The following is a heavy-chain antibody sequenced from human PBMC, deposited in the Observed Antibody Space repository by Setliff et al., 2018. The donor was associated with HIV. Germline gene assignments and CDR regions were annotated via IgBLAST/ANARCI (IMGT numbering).Heavy chain of an antibody. CDR2: IWYDGSNK. J-gene: IGHJ4*02. V-gene: IGHV3-30*02. D-gene: IGHD3-16*01. CDR3: AKDKSYHDYIWGSSVLAY. CDR1: GFTFSSYG. Sequence: GGSLRLSCAASGFTFSSYGMHWVRQAPGKGLEWVAFIWYDGSNKYYADSVKGRFTISRDNAKNTLFLQMNSLRPEDTAIYYCAKDKSYHDYIWGSSVLAYWGQGTLVTVSS.